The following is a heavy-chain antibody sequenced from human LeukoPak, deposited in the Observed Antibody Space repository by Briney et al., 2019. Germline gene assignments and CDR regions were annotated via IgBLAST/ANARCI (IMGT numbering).Heavy chain of an antibody. CDR2: INHSGST. CDR3: ARRGSSSLVGAFDI. Sequence: SETLSLTCAVYGGSFSGYYWSWIRQPPGKGLEWIGEINHSGSTNYNPSLKSRVTISVDTSKNQFSLKLSSVTAADTAVYYCARRGSSSLVGAFDIWGQGTMVTVS. CDR1: GGSFSGYY. V-gene: IGHV4-34*01. J-gene: IGHJ3*02. D-gene: IGHD6-13*01.